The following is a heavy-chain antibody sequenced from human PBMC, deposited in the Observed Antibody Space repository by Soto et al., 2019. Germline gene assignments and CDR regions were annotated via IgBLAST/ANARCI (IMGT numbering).Heavy chain of an antibody. D-gene: IGHD6-19*01. CDR2: ISAYNGNT. Sequence: QVQLVQSGAEVKKPGASVKVSCKASGYTFTSYGISWVRQAPGQGLEWMGWISAYNGNTNFPPKLQGRVTITTDTSTSQACMELRRPRSDDTAVYYCARHREWLVLVDYWGQGTLVTVSS. V-gene: IGHV1-18*01. J-gene: IGHJ4*02. CDR1: GYTFTSYG. CDR3: ARHREWLVLVDY.